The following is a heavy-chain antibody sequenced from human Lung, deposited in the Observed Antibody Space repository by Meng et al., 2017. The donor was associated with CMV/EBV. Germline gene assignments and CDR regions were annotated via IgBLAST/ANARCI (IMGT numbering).Heavy chain of an antibody. D-gene: IGHD2-8*01. CDR1: GGTFSSYA. J-gene: IGHJ4*02. Sequence: SXXVSXKASGGTFSSYAISWVRQAPGQGLEWMGGIIPILGIANYAQKLQGRVTITADKSTSTAYMELSSLRSEDTAVYYCARINCTNGVCLKRGGYFDYXGQGXLVTVSS. CDR3: ARINCTNGVCLKRGGYFDY. V-gene: IGHV1-69*10. CDR2: IIPILGIA.